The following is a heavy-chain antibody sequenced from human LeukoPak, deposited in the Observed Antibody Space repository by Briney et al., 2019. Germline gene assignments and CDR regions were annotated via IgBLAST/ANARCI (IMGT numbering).Heavy chain of an antibody. V-gene: IGHV3-23*01. Sequence: PGGSLRLSCAASGFTFSRHAMSWVRQAPGKGLEWVSAISGTGESIYYADSVKGRFTISRDNSKNTLYLQMNSLRAEDTAVYYCARDGPYYDILTAVSPYYFDYWGQGTLVTVSS. CDR2: ISGTGESI. CDR3: ARDGPYYDILTAVSPYYFDY. D-gene: IGHD3-9*01. CDR1: GFTFSRHA. J-gene: IGHJ4*02.